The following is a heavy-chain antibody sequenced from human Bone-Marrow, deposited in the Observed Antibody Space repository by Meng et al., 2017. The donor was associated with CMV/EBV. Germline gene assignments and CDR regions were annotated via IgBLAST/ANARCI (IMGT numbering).Heavy chain of an antibody. CDR2: ISWNSGSI. D-gene: IGHD6-6*01. J-gene: IGHJ4*02. CDR3: ARARAAARHSDY. V-gene: IGHV3-9*01. Sequence: SLKISCAASGFTFDDYAMHWVRQAPGKGLEWVSGISWNSGSIGYADSVKGRFTISRDNAKNSLYLQMNSLRAEDTAVYYCARARAAARHSDYWGQGTLVTVSS. CDR1: GFTFDDYA.